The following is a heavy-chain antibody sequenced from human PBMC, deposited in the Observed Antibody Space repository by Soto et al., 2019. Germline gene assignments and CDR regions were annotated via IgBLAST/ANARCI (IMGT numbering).Heavy chain of an antibody. Sequence: GESLKISCKGSGYSFTSYWIGWVRQMPGKGLEWMGIIYPGDSETRYSPSFQGQVTISADKSINTTYLQWSSLKASDTAIYYCARQAAAGKYYYAMDVWGQGTTVTVSS. V-gene: IGHV5-51*01. D-gene: IGHD6-13*01. CDR3: ARQAAAGKYYYAMDV. CDR2: IYPGDSET. CDR1: GYSFTSYW. J-gene: IGHJ6*02.